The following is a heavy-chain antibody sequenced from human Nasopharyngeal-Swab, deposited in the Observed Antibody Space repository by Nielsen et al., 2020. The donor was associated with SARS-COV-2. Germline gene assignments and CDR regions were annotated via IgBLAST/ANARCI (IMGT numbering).Heavy chain of an antibody. D-gene: IGHD6-13*01. CDR1: GGSISSSTYY. V-gene: IGHV4-39*01. Sequence: SETLSLTCTVSGGSISSSTYYWAWIRQPPGKGLEWIGSIYYGGSTYYNPSLKSRVTIPVDTSKNQFSLKLSSVTAADTAVYYCATLSSSWYEYYFDYWGQGTLVTVSS. CDR2: IYYGGST. J-gene: IGHJ4*02. CDR3: ATLSSSWYEYYFDY.